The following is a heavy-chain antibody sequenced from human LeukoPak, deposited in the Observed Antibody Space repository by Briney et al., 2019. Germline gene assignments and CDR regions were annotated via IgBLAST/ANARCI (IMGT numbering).Heavy chain of an antibody. D-gene: IGHD3-16*01. CDR2: IKEDGSEK. CDR1: GFTFSNYW. V-gene: IGHV3-7*03. Sequence: GGSLRLSCAAFGFTFSNYWMTWVRQAPGKGLEWVANIKEDGSEKYYVDSVKGRFTISGDNAKNSLYLQMNSLRAEDTAVYYCARGTYDYVWGSSHFYYFDYWGQGTLVTVSS. CDR3: ARGTYDYVWGSSHFYYFDY. J-gene: IGHJ4*02.